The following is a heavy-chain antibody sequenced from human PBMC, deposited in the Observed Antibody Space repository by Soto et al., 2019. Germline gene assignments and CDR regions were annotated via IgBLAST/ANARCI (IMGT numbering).Heavy chain of an antibody. CDR1: GFSLSSIGMG. J-gene: IGHJ4*02. CDR3: ARLTIGVYDSGRLWEKFEY. Sequence: QITVKESGLTLVKPTETLTLTCTFSGFSLSSIGMGVGWIRQPPGKALEWLALIYWDDDKRYSPSLSSRLTTTKNPTKTEMALTTPTMDPVDTATYYCARLTIGVYDSGRLWEKFEYWGQGTLVTVSS. D-gene: IGHD5-12*01. V-gene: IGHV2-5*02. CDR2: IYWDDDK.